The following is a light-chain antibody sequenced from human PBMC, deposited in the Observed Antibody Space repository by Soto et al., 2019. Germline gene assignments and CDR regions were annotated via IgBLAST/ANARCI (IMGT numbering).Light chain of an antibody. J-gene: IGKJ5*01. Sequence: DIQMTQSPSSLSASVGDRVTITCRASQSISRYLNWYQQKPGKAPNLLIYVASSLQSEVPSRFSCSGAWTDFTLTITSLQPEDFATYYCQQSYGTPITFGQGTRLEIK. CDR3: QQSYGTPIT. CDR2: VAS. CDR1: QSISRY. V-gene: IGKV1-39*01.